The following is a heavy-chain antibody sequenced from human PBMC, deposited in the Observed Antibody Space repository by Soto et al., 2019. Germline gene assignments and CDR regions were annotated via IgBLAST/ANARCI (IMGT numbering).Heavy chain of an antibody. D-gene: IGHD6-13*01. CDR2: IYYSGST. Sequence: TLETMSLTWTVAGGSIISSGYYWGWIRQPPGKGLEWIGSIYYSGSTYYNPSLKSRVTISVDTSKNQFSLKLSSVTAADTAVYYCARGGYLLVTWFAPWGQGTLVTVSS. J-gene: IGHJ5*02. V-gene: IGHV4-39*01. CDR3: ARGGYLLVTWFAP. CDR1: GGSIISSGYY.